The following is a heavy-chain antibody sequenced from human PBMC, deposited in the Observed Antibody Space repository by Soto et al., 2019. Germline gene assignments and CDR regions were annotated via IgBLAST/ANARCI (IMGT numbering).Heavy chain of an antibody. CDR2: ISWDDDK. J-gene: IGHJ6*02. Sequence: QITLEDSGPTLVKPTQPLTLTCTFSGFSLSSSGVSVGWIRQPPGKTLEWLALISWDDDKHYSPSLKSRLTIPNHTSKNQVVLTMTTMDLVDTATYYCAQSPRAGGGMDDWGQGTTITVSS. D-gene: IGHD1-26*01. CDR3: AQSPRAGGGMDD. V-gene: IGHV2-5*02. CDR1: GFSLSSSGVS.